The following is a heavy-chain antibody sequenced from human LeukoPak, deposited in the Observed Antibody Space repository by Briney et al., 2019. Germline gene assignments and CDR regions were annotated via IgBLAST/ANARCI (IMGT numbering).Heavy chain of an antibody. CDR3: ARAGASYYDSSGHFDY. V-gene: IGHV1-69*05. D-gene: IGHD3-22*01. CDR2: IIPIFGTA. Sequence: SVKVSCKASGGTFSSYAISWVRQAPGQGLEWMGGIIPIFGTANYAQKFQGRVTITTDESTSTAYMELSSLRSGDTAVYYCARAGASYYDSSGHFDYWGQGTLVTVSS. J-gene: IGHJ4*02. CDR1: GGTFSSYA.